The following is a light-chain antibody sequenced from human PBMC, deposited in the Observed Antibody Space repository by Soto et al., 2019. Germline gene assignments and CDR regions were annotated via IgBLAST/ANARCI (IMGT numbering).Light chain of an antibody. CDR2: GAS. V-gene: IGKV3-20*01. CDR1: QSVSSNS. Sequence: ESVLTQSPGTLSLSPGERATLSCRASQSVSSNSLAWYQQKPGQAPRLLIYGASSRATGTPDRFSGSGSGTDFPLTISRLEPEDFAVYYFQQFGGSPPSWTFGQGTKLEI. J-gene: IGKJ1*01. CDR3: QQFGGSPPSWT.